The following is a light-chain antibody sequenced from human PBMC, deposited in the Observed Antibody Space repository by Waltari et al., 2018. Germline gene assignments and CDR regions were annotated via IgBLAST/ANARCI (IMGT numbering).Light chain of an antibody. J-gene: IGLJ3*02. Sequence: QSALTQPPSVSGSPGQSVTISCTGTSSDVGTYNRVSWYQQPPGTAPTLMIYEVSNRPSGVPDRCSGSKSGNTASLTISGRQAEDEADYYCSSYTSSSTGVFGGGTKLTVL. CDR2: EVS. V-gene: IGLV2-18*02. CDR1: SSDVGTYNR. CDR3: SSYTSSSTGV.